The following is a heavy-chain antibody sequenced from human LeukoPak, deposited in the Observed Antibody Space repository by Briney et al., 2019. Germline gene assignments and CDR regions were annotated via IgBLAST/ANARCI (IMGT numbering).Heavy chain of an antibody. Sequence: GGSLRLSCAASGFTFSSYWMTWVRQAPGKELEWVANIKQDGSEKYYVDSVKGRFTISRDNAKNSLYLQMNSLRAEDTAVYYCAGGRDVYRYWGQGTLVTVSS. D-gene: IGHD5-24*01. CDR1: GFTFSSYW. CDR2: IKQDGSEK. J-gene: IGHJ4*02. V-gene: IGHV3-7*01. CDR3: AGGRDVYRY.